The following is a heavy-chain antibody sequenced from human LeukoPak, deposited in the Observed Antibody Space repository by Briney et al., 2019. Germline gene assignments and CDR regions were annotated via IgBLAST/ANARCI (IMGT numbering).Heavy chain of an antibody. CDR2: INHSGNT. D-gene: IGHD3-10*01. V-gene: IGHV4-34*01. Sequence: SETLSLTCAVYGGSFSGYYWSWIRQPPGKGLEWIGEINHSGNTNYNPSLKSRVTISVDTSKNQFSLKLSSVTAADTAVYYCARRPKANSRITMVRGVRRGAFDIWGQGTMVTVSS. J-gene: IGHJ3*02. CDR3: ARRPKANSRITMVRGVRRGAFDI. CDR1: GGSFSGYY.